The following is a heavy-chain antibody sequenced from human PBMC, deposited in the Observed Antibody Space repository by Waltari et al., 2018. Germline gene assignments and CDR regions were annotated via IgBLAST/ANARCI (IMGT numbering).Heavy chain of an antibody. V-gene: IGHV3-21*01. J-gene: IGHJ4*02. CDR3: ARVGLLCGSGGDY. CDR1: GFTFSSYS. D-gene: IGHD3-10*02. Sequence: EVQLVESGGGLVKPGGSLRLSCAASGFTFSSYSMNWVRQAPGKGLEWVSSISSSSSYIYYADSVNARFTFSRDNSKNSLFLQMNSLRGEDTAVYYFARVGLLCGSGGDYWGQGTLVTVSS. CDR2: ISSSSSYI.